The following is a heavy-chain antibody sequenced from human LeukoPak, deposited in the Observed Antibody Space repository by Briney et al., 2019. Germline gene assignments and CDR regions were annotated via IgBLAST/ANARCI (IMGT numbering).Heavy chain of an antibody. D-gene: IGHD5-24*01. CDR3: ARDGDGYNLGY. CDR2: LNPNSGDT. CDR1: GHTFTGYY. V-gene: IGHV1-2*02. Sequence: ASVKVFYNAWGHTFTGYYMHWVRQAPGQGLEWMGWLNPNSGDTNHAQIFQGRVTLTRDTSISTAYMELTRLGSDDTAVYYCARDGDGYNLGYWGQGVLVTVSS. J-gene: IGHJ4*02.